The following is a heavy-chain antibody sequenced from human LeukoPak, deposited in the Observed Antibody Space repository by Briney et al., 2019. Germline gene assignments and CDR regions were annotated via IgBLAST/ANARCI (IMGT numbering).Heavy chain of an antibody. CDR1: GGSFSGYY. CDR3: ARRARQQLVRGFDP. CDR2: INHSGST. J-gene: IGHJ5*02. V-gene: IGHV4-34*01. D-gene: IGHD6-13*01. Sequence: KASETLPLTCAVYGGSFSGYYWSWIRQPPGKGLEWIGEINHSGSTNYNPSLKSRVTISVDTSKNQFSLKLSSVTAADTAVYYCARRARQQLVRGFDPWGQGNLVTVSS.